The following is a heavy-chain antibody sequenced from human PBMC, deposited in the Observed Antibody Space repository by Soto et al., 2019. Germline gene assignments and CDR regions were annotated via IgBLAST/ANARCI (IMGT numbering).Heavy chain of an antibody. CDR1: GYTITGYY. CDR3: ARPYYYDSSGYYYFDY. Sequence: ASVNVSCKASGYTITGYYMYWVLQAPGQGLEWMGWINPNSGGTNYAQKFQGRVTITRDTSISTAYMELSRLRSDDTAVYYCARPYYYDSSGYYYFDYCGQGTLVTVSS. D-gene: IGHD3-22*01. CDR2: INPNSGGT. J-gene: IGHJ4*02. V-gene: IGHV1-2*02.